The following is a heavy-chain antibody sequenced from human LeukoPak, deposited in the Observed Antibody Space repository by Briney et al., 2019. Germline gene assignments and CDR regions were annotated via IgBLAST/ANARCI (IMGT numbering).Heavy chain of an antibody. V-gene: IGHV3-23*01. CDR2: ISGRGGST. Sequence: PGGSLRLSCAASGFTFSSYAMSWVRQAPGKGLEWVSTISGRGGSTYYADSVKGRFTISRDNSKNTLYLQMNSLRAEDTAVYYCAKELALTKTSYYFDYWGQGTLVTVSS. CDR3: AKELALTKTSYYFDY. D-gene: IGHD5-12*01. CDR1: GFTFSSYA. J-gene: IGHJ4*02.